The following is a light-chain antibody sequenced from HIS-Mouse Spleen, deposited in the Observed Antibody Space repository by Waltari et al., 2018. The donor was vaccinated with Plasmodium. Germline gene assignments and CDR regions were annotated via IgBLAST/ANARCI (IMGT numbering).Light chain of an antibody. Sequence: QSALTQPPSASGSPGQSVTISCTATSSDVGGYHYVSWYQQPPGKAPKLMLYEVSKRPSGVPDRFSGSKSGNTASLTVSGLQAEDEADYYCSSYAGSNNLVFGGGTKLTVL. CDR2: EVS. V-gene: IGLV2-8*01. CDR3: SSYAGSNNLV. CDR1: SSDVGGYHY. J-gene: IGLJ2*01.